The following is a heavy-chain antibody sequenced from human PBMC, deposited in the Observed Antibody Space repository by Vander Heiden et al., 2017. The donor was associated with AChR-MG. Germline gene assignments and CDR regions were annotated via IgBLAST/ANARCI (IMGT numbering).Heavy chain of an antibody. V-gene: IGHV4-34*01. CDR1: NGTLSGSY. D-gene: IGHD3-16*01. CDR2: INHRVTI. CDR3: ARGGGVILGSYNPFDS. J-gene: IGHJ4*01. Sequence: QVQIQQWGAGLVKPSETLSLTCAVYNGTLSGSYGSWIRQAPGKGLEWIGEINHRVTINYNPSLRSRVTMSVDTSNNHFSLKLNLVTAADTSVYYCARGGGVILGSYNPFDSCGQVTLVTVS.